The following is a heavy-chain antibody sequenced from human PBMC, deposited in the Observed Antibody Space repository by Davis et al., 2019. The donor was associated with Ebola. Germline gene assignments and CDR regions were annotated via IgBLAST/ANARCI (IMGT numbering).Heavy chain of an antibody. Sequence: SCETSGFIFRNYVMSWVRQAPGKGLEWVSTFGTVGDTYYADSVKGRFAMSRDNSRGTLYLQMNGLRVEDTAIYYCAKDTNNIWFDIWGQGTNVTVSS. CDR1: GFIFRNYV. V-gene: IGHV3-23*01. J-gene: IGHJ3*02. CDR2: FGTVGDT. CDR3: AKDTNNIWFDI. D-gene: IGHD2-8*01.